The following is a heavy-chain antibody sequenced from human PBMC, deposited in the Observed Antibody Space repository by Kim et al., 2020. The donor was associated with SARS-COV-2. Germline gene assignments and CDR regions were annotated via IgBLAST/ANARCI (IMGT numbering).Heavy chain of an antibody. CDR3: AKNPRPASPADY. CDR1: GFTFSSYS. J-gene: IGHJ4*02. Sequence: GGSLRLSCAASGFTFSSYSMNWVRQAPGKGLEWVSSISSSSSYIYYADSVKGRFTISRDNAKNSLYLQMNSLRAEDTAVYYCAKNPRPASPADYWGQGTLVTVSS. CDR2: ISSSSSYI. V-gene: IGHV3-21*01.